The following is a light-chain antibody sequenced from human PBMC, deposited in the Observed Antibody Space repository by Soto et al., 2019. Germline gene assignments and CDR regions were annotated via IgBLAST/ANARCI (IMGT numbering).Light chain of an antibody. CDR1: QSVSSTY. V-gene: IGKV3-20*01. Sequence: EIVLTQSPGTLSLSPGETATLSCRASQSVSSTYLAWYQQKPGPAPRLLIFGASSRATGAPDRFSGSGSGKDFTPTSSRLDHEYFAVYYCQQYGTLYTFGQGTKLEIK. CDR2: GAS. J-gene: IGKJ2*01. CDR3: QQYGTLYT.